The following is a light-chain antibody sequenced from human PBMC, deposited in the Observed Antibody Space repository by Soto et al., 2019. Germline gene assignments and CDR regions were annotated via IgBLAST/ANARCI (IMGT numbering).Light chain of an antibody. CDR3: QSYDSSLSGREV. Sequence: QSVLTQPPSVSGAPGQRVTISCTGSSSNIGAGYDVHWYQQLPGTAPKLLIYGNSNRPSGVPDRFSGSKSGTSASLAITGLXXXXXXXXYCQSYDSSLSGREVFGGGTK. CDR1: SSNIGAGYD. V-gene: IGLV1-40*01. CDR2: GNS. J-gene: IGLJ2*01.